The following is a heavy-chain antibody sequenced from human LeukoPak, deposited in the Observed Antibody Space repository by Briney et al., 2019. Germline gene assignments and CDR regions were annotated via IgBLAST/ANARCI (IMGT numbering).Heavy chain of an antibody. J-gene: IGHJ4*02. CDR1: GFTFSTYG. CDR3: AREYSGSYDY. CDR2: IWYDGSNE. D-gene: IGHD6-19*01. V-gene: IGHV3-33*01. Sequence: GRSLRLSCAASGFTFSTYGMHWVRQAPGKGLERVAVIWYDGSNEYYADSVKGRFSISRDDSKNTLFLEMNSLRAEDTGVYYCAREYSGSYDYWGQGTLVTVSS.